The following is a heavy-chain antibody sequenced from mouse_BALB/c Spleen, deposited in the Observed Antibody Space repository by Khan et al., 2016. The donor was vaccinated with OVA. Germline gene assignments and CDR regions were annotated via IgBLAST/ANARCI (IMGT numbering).Heavy chain of an antibody. CDR3: AKTITSDNGDYYAMDY. CDR1: GFTFSSYG. Sequence: EVQLVESGGDLVKPGGSLKLSCAASGFTFSSYGMSWVRQTPDKRLEWVATISSGGHYTYFPDSVRGRFTISRDNAKNTLYLQMSSLESEEPANYYYAKTITSDNGDYYAMDYWGQGTSVTVSS. CDR2: ISSGGHYT. D-gene: IGHD2-4*01. V-gene: IGHV5-6*01. J-gene: IGHJ4*01.